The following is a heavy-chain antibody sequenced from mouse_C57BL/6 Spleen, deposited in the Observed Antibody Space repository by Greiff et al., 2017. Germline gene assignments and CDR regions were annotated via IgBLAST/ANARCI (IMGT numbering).Heavy chain of an antibody. CDR3: ARSDESWFAY. D-gene: IGHD2-3*01. Sequence: QVQLQQPGAELVMPGASVKLSCKASGYTFTSYWMHWVKQRPGQGLEWIGEIDPSDSYTNYNQKFKGKSTLTVDKSSSTAYMQLSSLTSEDSAVYYCARSDESWFAYWGQGTMVTVSA. CDR2: IDPSDSYT. J-gene: IGHJ3*01. CDR1: GYTFTSYW. V-gene: IGHV1-69*01.